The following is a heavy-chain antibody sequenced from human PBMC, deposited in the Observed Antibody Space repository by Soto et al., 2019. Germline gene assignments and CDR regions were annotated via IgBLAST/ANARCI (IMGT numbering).Heavy chain of an antibody. D-gene: IGHD1-26*01. CDR2: ITSNGGRT. Sequence: PGGSLRLSCSASGFTFSTYAMHWVRQAPGKGLEYVSAITSNGGRTYYADSVKGRFTISRDNSKNTLSLQMSSLRAEDTAVYYCVKSESREAWPGRYCFDSWGQGTLVTVSS. V-gene: IGHV3-64D*08. CDR3: VKSESREAWPGRYCFDS. J-gene: IGHJ4*02. CDR1: GFTFSTYA.